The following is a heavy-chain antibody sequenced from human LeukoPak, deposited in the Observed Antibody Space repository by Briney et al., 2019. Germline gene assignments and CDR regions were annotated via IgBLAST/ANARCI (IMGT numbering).Heavy chain of an antibody. CDR2: IYYSGST. D-gene: IGHD3-10*01. CDR3: ACFLMVRGVIIMDY. V-gene: IGHV4-31*03. CDR1: GGSISSGGYY. Sequence: PSQTLSLTCTVSGGSISSGGYYWSWIRQHPGKGLEWIGYIYYSGSTYYNPSLKSRVTISVDTSKNQFSLKLSSVTAADTAVYYCACFLMVRGVIIMDYWGQGTLVTVSS. J-gene: IGHJ4*02.